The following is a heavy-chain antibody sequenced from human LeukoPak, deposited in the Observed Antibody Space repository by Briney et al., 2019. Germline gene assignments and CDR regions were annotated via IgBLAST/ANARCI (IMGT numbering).Heavy chain of an antibody. CDR3: ARDLFRAGGSYSSSRCV. D-gene: IGHD2-15*01. V-gene: IGHV1-46*04. CDR1: GYTFIRYY. CDR2: INPSGGTT. Sequence: ASVKVSCKASGYTFIRYYMHWVRHAPGQGLEWMEIINPSGGTTSYAQELQGRVTMTRDTSTSTVYMELTSLRSEDTAVYYCARDLFRAGGSYSSSRCVWGQGNTVTVSS. J-gene: IGHJ6*02.